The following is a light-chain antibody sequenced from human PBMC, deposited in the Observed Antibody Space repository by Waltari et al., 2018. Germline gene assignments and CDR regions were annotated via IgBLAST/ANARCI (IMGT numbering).Light chain of an antibody. Sequence: DIQMNQSPSSLSASVGDRVTITCQASQGINKYLNWYQQKPGKPPNLLIYDASNLETGVPSRFSGSGSGRHLTLTISSLQPEDIATYYCQQYGNLPPSVTFGQGTRLEIK. V-gene: IGKV1-33*01. J-gene: IGKJ5*01. CDR1: QGINKY. CDR2: DAS. CDR3: QQYGNLPPSVT.